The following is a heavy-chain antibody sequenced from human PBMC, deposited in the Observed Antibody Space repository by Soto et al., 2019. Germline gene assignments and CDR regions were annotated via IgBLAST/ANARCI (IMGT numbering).Heavy chain of an antibody. CDR1: GGSFSGYY. CDR3: ARGTLYRLRFLEWLPQTFDY. CDR2: INHSGST. D-gene: IGHD3-3*01. J-gene: IGHJ4*02. V-gene: IGHV4-34*01. Sequence: NPSETLSLTCAVYGGSFSGYYWSWIRQPPGKGLEWIGEINHSGSTNYNPSLKSRVTISVDTSKNQFSLKLSSVTAADTAVYYCARGTLYRLRFLEWLPQTFDYWGQGTLVTVSS.